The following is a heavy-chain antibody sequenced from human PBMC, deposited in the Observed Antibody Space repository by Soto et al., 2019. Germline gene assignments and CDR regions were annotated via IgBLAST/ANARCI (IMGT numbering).Heavy chain of an antibody. J-gene: IGHJ5*02. CDR3: ARDPLPYTGYAYSWFDP. V-gene: IGHV4-38-2*02. Sequence: ETLSLTCAVSGYSISSSYYWGWIRQPPGKGLEWIGSIYHSGNTYYNPSLKSRVTISVDTSKNQFSLKLSSVTAADTAVFYCARDPLPYTGYAYSWFDPWGQGILVTVSS. CDR2: IYHSGNT. D-gene: IGHD3-16*01. CDR1: GYSISSSYY.